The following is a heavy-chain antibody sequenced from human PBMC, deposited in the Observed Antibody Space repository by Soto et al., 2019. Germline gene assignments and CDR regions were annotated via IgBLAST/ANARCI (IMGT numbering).Heavy chain of an antibody. V-gene: IGHV3-30*18. D-gene: IGHD3-10*01. Sequence: GGSLRLSCAASGFTFSSYGMHWVRQAPGKGLEWVAVISYDGSNKYYADSVKGRFTISRDNSKNTLYLQMNSLRAEDTAVYYCAKDGNIWFGELFVLGMVGDYYYGMDVWGQGTTVTVSS. CDR3: AKDGNIWFGELFVLGMVGDYYYGMDV. CDR2: ISYDGSNK. CDR1: GFTFSSYG. J-gene: IGHJ6*02.